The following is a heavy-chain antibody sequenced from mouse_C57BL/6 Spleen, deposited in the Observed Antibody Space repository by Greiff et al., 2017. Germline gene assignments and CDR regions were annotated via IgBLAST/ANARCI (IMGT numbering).Heavy chain of an antibody. D-gene: IGHD2-3*01. CDR2: LDPENGDT. CDR1: GFNIKDDY. Sequence: EVQLQQSGAELVRPGASVKLSCTASGFNIKDDYMPWVKQRPEQGLEWIGWLDPENGDTEYASKFQGKATITADTSSNTAYLQLSRLTSEDTAVYYCTTGGYYNYYAMDYWGQGTSVTVSS. V-gene: IGHV14-4*01. CDR3: TTGGYYNYYAMDY. J-gene: IGHJ4*01.